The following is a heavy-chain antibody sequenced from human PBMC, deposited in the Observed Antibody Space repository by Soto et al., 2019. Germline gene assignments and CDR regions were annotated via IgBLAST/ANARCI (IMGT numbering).Heavy chain of an antibody. J-gene: IGHJ4*02. CDR3: ARTSGGIAVAVDY. Sequence: SETLSLTCTVSGGSVSSGSYYWSWIRQPPGKGLEWIGYIYYSGSTNYNPSLRSRVTISVETSKNQFSLKLSSVTAADTAVYYCARTSGGIAVAVDYWGQGTLVTVSS. CDR1: GGSVSSGSYY. V-gene: IGHV4-61*01. CDR2: IYYSGST. D-gene: IGHD6-19*01.